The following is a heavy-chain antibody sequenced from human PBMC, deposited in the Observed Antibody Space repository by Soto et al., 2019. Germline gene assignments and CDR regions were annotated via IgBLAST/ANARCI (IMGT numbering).Heavy chain of an antibody. Sequence: EVQLLESGGGLVQPGGSLRLSCAASGFTFSSYAMSWVRQAPGKGLEWVSAISGSGGSTYYADSVKGRFTISRDNSKNTLYLQMNSLRAEDTAVYYCAKDVPSMVRVYYYYGMDVWGQGTTVTVSS. V-gene: IGHV3-23*01. CDR1: GFTFSSYA. CDR2: ISGSGGST. D-gene: IGHD3-10*01. J-gene: IGHJ6*02. CDR3: AKDVPSMVRVYYYYGMDV.